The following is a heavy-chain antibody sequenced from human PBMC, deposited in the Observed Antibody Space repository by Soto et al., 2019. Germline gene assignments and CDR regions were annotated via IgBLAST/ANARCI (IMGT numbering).Heavy chain of an antibody. V-gene: IGHV6-1*01. Sequence: PSQTLSLTCVITGDRVSSNSAGWSWVRQSPSRGLEWLGRTYYRSKWYYEYAVSVRGRITINPDTSKNQYCLQLNSVTLEDTAVYFCARGEQYSGRIFDYWGQGTLVTVSS. CDR3: ARGEQYSGRIFDY. CDR2: TYYRSKWYY. CDR1: GDRVSSNSAG. J-gene: IGHJ4*01. D-gene: IGHD1-26*01.